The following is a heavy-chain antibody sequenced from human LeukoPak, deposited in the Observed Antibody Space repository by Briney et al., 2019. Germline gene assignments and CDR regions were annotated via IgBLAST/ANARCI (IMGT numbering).Heavy chain of an antibody. Sequence: PGGSLRLSCAASGFTFSSYWMSWVRQAPGKGLEWVSVIYSGGNIYYADSVKGRFTISRDNSKNTLYLQMNSLRAEDTAVYFCARGGGTAMPPWGHYFDYWGQGTLVTVSS. CDR2: IYSGGNI. J-gene: IGHJ4*02. CDR1: GFTFSSYW. CDR3: ARGGGTAMPPWGHYFDY. V-gene: IGHV3-53*01. D-gene: IGHD5-18*01.